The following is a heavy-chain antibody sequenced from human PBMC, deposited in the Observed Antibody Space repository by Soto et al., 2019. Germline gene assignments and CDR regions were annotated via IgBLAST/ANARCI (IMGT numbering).Heavy chain of an antibody. CDR3: ATVFDL. CDR2: IDTDGGGT. Sequence: EVQLVESGGGLVQPGGSLRVSCAASGFTLSSHRIHWVRQVPGKGLEWVSRIDTDGGGTSYADSVKGRFTISTDNAKNTVNLQMNGLRGEDTAVYYCATVFDLWGQGTLVTVS. J-gene: IGHJ5*02. V-gene: IGHV3-74*01. CDR1: GFTLSSHR.